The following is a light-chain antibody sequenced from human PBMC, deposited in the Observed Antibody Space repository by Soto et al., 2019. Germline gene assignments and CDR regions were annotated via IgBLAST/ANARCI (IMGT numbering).Light chain of an antibody. CDR3: CSYAGSTIMV. CDR1: SSDVGSYNL. Sequence: QSVLTQPASVSGSPGQSITISCTGTSSDVGSYNLVSWYQQHPGKAPKFMIYEVSKRPSGVSNRFSGSKSGNTASLTISGLQAEDEADYYCCSYAGSTIMVFGGGTQLTVL. V-gene: IGLV2-23*02. J-gene: IGLJ2*01. CDR2: EVS.